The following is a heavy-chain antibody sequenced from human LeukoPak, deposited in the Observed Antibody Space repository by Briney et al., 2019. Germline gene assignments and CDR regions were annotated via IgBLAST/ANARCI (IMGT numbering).Heavy chain of an antibody. CDR2: ISSSGSST. J-gene: IGHJ3*02. CDR3: ARTMATVVTPTFDI. Sequence: GGSLRLSCAASGFTVGSNTMSWVRQAPGKGLEWVSSISSSGSSTYSADSVKGRFTISRDNAKNSLYLQMSSLRSEDTAVYYCARTMATVVTPTFDIWGLGTMVTVSS. D-gene: IGHD4-23*01. V-gene: IGHV3-21*01. CDR1: GFTVGSNT.